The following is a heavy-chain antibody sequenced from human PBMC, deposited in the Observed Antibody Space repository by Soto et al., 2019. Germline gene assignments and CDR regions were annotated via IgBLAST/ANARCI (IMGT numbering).Heavy chain of an antibody. Sequence: SVKVSCKASGGTFSSYTISRVRQAPGQGLEWMGRIIPILGIANYAQKFQGRVTITADKSTSTAYMELSSLRSEDTAVYYCASHRTRLTMIDNDYGMDVWGQGTTVTSP. CDR3: ASHRTRLTMIDNDYGMDV. V-gene: IGHV1-69*02. J-gene: IGHJ6*02. CDR2: IIPILGIA. CDR1: GGTFSSYT. D-gene: IGHD3-22*01.